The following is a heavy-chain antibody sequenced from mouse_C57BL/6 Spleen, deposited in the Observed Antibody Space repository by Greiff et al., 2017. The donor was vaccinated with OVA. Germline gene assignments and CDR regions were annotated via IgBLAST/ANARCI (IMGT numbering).Heavy chain of an antibody. Sequence: EVKLMESGGGLVQPKGSLKLSCAASGFSFNTYAMNWVRQAPGKGLEWVARIRSKSNNYATYYADSVKDRFTISRDDSESMLYLQMNNLKTEDTAMYYCVRQGLLPLDYWGQGTTLTVSS. CDR2: IRSKSNNYAT. CDR3: VRQGLLPLDY. D-gene: IGHD6-1*01. J-gene: IGHJ2*01. V-gene: IGHV10-1*01. CDR1: GFSFNTYA.